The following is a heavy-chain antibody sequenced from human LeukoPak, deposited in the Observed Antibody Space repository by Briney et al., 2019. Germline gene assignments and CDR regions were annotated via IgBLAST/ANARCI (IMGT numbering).Heavy chain of an antibody. J-gene: IGHJ3*01. CDR1: GGSISTYY. D-gene: IGHD1-26*01. CDR3: VRRGTVGVTADAFDV. V-gene: IGHV4-4*07. Sequence: SETLSLTCTVSGGSISTYYWSWIRQPAGKGLEWIGRIYTSGSPKYNPSLKSRVTMSVDTSKNQFSLKMSSVTAADTAVYYCVRRGTVGVTADAFDVWGQGTMVTVSS. CDR2: IYTSGSP.